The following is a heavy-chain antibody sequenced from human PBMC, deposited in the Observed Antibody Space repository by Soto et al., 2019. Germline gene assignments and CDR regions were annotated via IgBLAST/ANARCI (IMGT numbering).Heavy chain of an antibody. CDR3: ARGRSNYDAHYYYYYYMDV. D-gene: IGHD1-7*01. V-gene: IGHV3-74*01. CDR2: INSDGSST. Sequence: GGSLRLSCAASGFTFSSYWMHWVRQAPGKGLVWVSRINSDGSSTSYADSVKGRFTISRDNAKNTLYLQMNSLRAEDTAVYYCARGRSNYDAHYYYYYYMDVWGKGTTVTVSS. J-gene: IGHJ6*03. CDR1: GFTFSSYW.